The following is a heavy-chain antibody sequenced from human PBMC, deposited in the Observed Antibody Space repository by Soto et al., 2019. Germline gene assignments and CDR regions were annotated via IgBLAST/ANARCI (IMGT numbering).Heavy chain of an antibody. D-gene: IGHD1-26*01. CDR3: AHKLVGEVAGDF. J-gene: IGHJ4*02. CDR2: IYWDDDK. V-gene: IGHV2-5*02. CDR1: GFSLRTRGVG. Sequence: QITLKVSGRTLVKPTQTLTLTCTFSGFSLRTRGVGVGWIRQPPGEALEWLVLIYWDDDKRNSPSLKSRHTVTKDAYKNQVVLTMTNMDPVDTATYYCAHKLVGEVAGDFWGQGTLVTVSS.